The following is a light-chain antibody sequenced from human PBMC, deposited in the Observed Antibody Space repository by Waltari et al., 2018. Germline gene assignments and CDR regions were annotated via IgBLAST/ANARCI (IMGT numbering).Light chain of an antibody. CDR2: AAS. CDR3: QQSYSTLT. J-gene: IGKJ3*01. V-gene: IGKV1-39*01. CDR1: QSIRSY. Sequence: DIQMTQSPSSLSASVGYRVTITCRASQSIRSYLNWYQQNPGKAPKLLIYAASSLQSGVPSRFSGSGSGTDFTLTISSLQPEDFATYYCQQSYSTLTFGPGTKVDIK.